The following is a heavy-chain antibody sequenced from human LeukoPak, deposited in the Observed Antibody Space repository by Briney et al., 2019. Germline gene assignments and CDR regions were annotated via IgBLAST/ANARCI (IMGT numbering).Heavy chain of an antibody. D-gene: IGHD6-13*01. Sequence: SETLSLTCTVSGGSFTSYYWSWIRQPPGKGLEWIGYLFHSGTRRYNPSLKSRVTISADTTKNQIFLTLNSTTAADTAVYYCARRRGWKQQLGYFDYWGQGTLPTVSS. CDR3: ARRRGWKQQLGYFDY. J-gene: IGHJ4*02. CDR2: LFHSGTR. V-gene: IGHV4-59*08. CDR1: GGSFTSYY.